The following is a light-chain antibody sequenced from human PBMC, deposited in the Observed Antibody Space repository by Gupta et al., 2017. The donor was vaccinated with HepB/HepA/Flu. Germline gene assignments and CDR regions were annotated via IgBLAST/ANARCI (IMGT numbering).Light chain of an antibody. J-gene: IGKJ3*01. Sequence: EIVMTQSPATLSVSPGERATLSCRASQSVSSNLAWYQQKPGQGPRLLIYGASTRATGIPARFSGSGSGTEFTLTISSLQSEDFAVYYCQQYNNWPPSTFGPGTKVDIK. CDR3: QQYNNWPPST. CDR2: GAS. V-gene: IGKV3-15*01. CDR1: QSVSSN.